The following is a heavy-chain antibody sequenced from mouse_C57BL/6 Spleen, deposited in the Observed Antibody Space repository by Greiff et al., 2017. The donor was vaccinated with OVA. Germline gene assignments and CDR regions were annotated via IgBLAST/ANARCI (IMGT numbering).Heavy chain of an antibody. Sequence: QVQLQQSGAELVKPGASVKISCKASGYAFSSYWMNWVKQRPGKGLEWIGQIYPGDGDTNYNGKFKGKATLTADKSSSTAYMQLSSLTSEDSEVYFCARRTTVPWYFDVWGTGTTVTVSS. CDR2: IYPGDGDT. CDR3: ARRTTVPWYFDV. CDR1: GYAFSSYW. V-gene: IGHV1-80*01. J-gene: IGHJ1*03. D-gene: IGHD1-1*01.